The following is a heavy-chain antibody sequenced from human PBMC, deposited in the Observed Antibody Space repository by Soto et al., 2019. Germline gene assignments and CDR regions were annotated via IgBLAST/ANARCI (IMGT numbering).Heavy chain of an antibody. D-gene: IGHD3-22*01. CDR2: IFYSGST. CDR3: ARERKDYYDSSGYFDY. CDR1: GGSISSYY. V-gene: IGHV4-59*01. J-gene: IGHJ4*02. Sequence: SETLSLTCTVSGGSISSYYWSWIRQPPGKGLEWIGCIFYSGSTNYNPSLKSRVTISVDTSKNQFSLKLSSVTAADTAVYYCARERKDYYDSSGYFDYWGQGTLVTVSS.